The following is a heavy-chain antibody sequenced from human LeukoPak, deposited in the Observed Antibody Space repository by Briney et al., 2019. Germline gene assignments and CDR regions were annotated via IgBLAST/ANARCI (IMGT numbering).Heavy chain of an antibody. D-gene: IGHD5-24*01. CDR1: GYRFTSYW. J-gene: IGHJ4*02. CDR2: IRPGNSET. V-gene: IGHV5-51*01. Sequence: GESLKISCKGSGYRFTSYWIGWARQMPGKGLEWMGIIRPGNSETRYSPSFQGQVTFSVDRSITTAYLQWSSLKASDTAIYYCARQADGDKPRDYWGQGTLVTVSS. CDR3: ARQADGDKPRDY.